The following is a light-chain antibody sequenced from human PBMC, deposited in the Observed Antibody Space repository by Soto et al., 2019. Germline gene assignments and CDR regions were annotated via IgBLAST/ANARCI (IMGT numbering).Light chain of an antibody. CDR1: NVGSEG. V-gene: IGLV3-21*01. CDR3: QVWESSSDHVI. CDR2: SDG. J-gene: IGLJ2*01. Sequence: SYELTQPPSVSVAPGKTATITCGGPNVGSEGVHWYQQRPGQAPVLVIYSDGDRPSAIPERFSGSKSGNTATLTIGGVVAGDEADYYCQVWESSSDHVIFGGGTKLPVL.